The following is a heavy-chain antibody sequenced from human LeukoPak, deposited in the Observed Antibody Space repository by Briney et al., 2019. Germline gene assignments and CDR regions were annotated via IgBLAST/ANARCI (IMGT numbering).Heavy chain of an antibody. CDR3: AGNGRITMIVVVITKSNWFDP. Sequence: GGSLRLSCAASGFTFSSYAMSWVRLAPGKGLEWVSAISGSGGSTYYADSVKGRFTISRDNSKNTLYLQMNSLRAEDTAVYYCAGNGRITMIVVVITKSNWFDPWGQGTLVTVSS. D-gene: IGHD3-22*01. J-gene: IGHJ5*02. CDR1: GFTFSSYA. V-gene: IGHV3-23*01. CDR2: ISGSGGST.